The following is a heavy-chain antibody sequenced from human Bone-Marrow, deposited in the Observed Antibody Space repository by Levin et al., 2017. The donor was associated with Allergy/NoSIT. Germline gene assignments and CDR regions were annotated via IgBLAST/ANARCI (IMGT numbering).Heavy chain of an antibody. D-gene: IGHD3-10*01. V-gene: IGHV4-59*01. CDR2: IYYSGST. CDR1: GGSISSYY. J-gene: IGHJ4*02. CDR3: GRWVITMVRGGGYFDY. Sequence: SETLSLTCTVSGGSISSYYWSWIRQPPGKGLEWIGYIYYSGSTNYNPSLKSRVTISVDTSKNQFSLKLSSVTAADTAVYYCGRWVITMVRGGGYFDYWGQGTLVTVSS.